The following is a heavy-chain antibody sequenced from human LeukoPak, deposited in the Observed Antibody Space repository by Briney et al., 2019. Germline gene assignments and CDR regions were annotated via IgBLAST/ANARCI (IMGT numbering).Heavy chain of an antibody. CDR2: ISGSGGST. CDR3: ASSRVPRPTVTPDWYFDY. Sequence: GGSLRLSCAASGFTFSGYAMSWVRQAPGKGLEWVSAISGSGGSTYYADSVKGRFTISRDNSKNTLYLQMNSLRAEDTAVYYCASSRVPRPTVTPDWYFDYWGQGTLVTVSS. J-gene: IGHJ4*02. D-gene: IGHD4-17*01. V-gene: IGHV3-23*01. CDR1: GFTFSGYA.